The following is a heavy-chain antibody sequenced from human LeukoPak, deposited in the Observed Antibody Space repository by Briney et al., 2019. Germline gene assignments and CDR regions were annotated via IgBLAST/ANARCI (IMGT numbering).Heavy chain of an antibody. CDR1: GGSISSYY. V-gene: IGHV4-59*01. CDR3: ARHIPSYYNAMDV. CDR2: IYYSGST. J-gene: IGHJ6*02. Sequence: SETLSLTCTVSGGSISSYYWSWIRQPPGKGLEWIGYIYYSGSTNYNPSLKSRVTISVDTSKNQFSLKLSSVTAADTAVYYCARHIPSYYNAMDVWGQGTTVTVSS.